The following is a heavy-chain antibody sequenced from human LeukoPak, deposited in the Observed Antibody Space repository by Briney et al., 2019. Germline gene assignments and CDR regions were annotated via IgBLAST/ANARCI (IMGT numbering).Heavy chain of an antibody. CDR2: ASYDGGNK. J-gene: IGHJ4*02. V-gene: IGHV3-30-3*01. CDR1: GFTVSSNY. D-gene: IGHD6-13*01. CDR3: ARVAAPRSNDY. Sequence: QPGGSLRLSCAASGFTVSSNYMSWVRQAPGKGLECVAVASYDGGNKYYADSVKGRFTISRDNSKNTLYLQMNSLKTEDTAVYFCARVAAPRSNDYWGQGTLVTVSS.